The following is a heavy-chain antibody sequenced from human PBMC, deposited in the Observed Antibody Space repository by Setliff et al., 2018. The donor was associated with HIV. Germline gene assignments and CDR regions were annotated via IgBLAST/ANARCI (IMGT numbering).Heavy chain of an antibody. CDR3: ARSEGIAWFDP. CDR1: GGSISSSNW. J-gene: IGHJ5*02. CDR2: IYHSGSA. V-gene: IGHV4-4*02. D-gene: IGHD3-3*01. Sequence: SETLSLTCAVSGGSISSSNWWSWVRQPPGKGLEWIGEIYHSGSANYNPSLKSRVIISIDKSKNKFSLKVSSVTAADTAVYYCARSEGIAWFDPWGQGTLVTVSS.